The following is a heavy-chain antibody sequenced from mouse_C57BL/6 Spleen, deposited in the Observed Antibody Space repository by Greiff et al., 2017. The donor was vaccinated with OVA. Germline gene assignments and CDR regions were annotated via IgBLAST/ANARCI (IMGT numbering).Heavy chain of an antibody. D-gene: IGHD2-4*01. CDR3: ARSGDYDGYAMDY. Sequence: VQLQQSGAELVKPGASVKLSCTASGFNIKDYYMHWVKQRTEQGLEWIGRIDPEDGETKYATKFQGKATITADTSSNTAYLQLSRLTSEDTAVYYCARSGDYDGYAMDYWGQGTSVTVSS. V-gene: IGHV14-2*01. CDR1: GFNIKDYY. J-gene: IGHJ4*01. CDR2: IDPEDGET.